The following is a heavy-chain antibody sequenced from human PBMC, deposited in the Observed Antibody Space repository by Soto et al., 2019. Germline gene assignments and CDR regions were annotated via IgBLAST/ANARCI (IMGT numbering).Heavy chain of an antibody. CDR3: AKVNSIVGDGDHDY. CDR2: ISSSGDIP. CDR1: GFTFTTYA. Sequence: EVQLLESGGGLVQPGGSLRLSCAASGFTFTTYAMSWVRQPPGKGLEWVSGISSSGDIPYYADSVKGRFTISRDQSKKTVHLQMNSLRAEDTALYYCAKVNSIVGDGDHDYWGQGTLVSVSS. V-gene: IGHV3-23*01. D-gene: IGHD4-17*01. J-gene: IGHJ4*02.